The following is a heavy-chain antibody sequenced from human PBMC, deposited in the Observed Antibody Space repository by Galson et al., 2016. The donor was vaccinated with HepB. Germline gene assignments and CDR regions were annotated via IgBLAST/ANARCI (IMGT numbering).Heavy chain of an antibody. CDR2: ISYDGSKK. Sequence: SLRLSCAASGFTFSSYAMHWVRQAPGKGPEWVAGISYDGSKKYYADSVQGRFTISRDNSKNTLHLQMNSLGVEDTAMYYCARESARTFYYDSSVYRWAFDIWAQETMVTFSS. V-gene: IGHV3-30-3*01. CDR3: ARESARTFYYDSSVYRWAFDI. J-gene: IGHJ3*02. D-gene: IGHD3-22*01. CDR1: GFTFSSYA.